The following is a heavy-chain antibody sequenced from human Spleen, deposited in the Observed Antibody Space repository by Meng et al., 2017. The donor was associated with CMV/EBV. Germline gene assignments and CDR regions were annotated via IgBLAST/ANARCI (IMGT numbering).Heavy chain of an antibody. CDR1: GASMNRNNW. CDR3: TRESYDTSGYYVHFDL. D-gene: IGHD3-22*01. Sequence: SETLSLTCAVSGASMNRNNWWSWVRQPPGKGLEWIGEIYHLGSTNYNPSLKGRVTISVDKSKNQFSLKLSSVTAADTAVYYCTRESYDTSGYYVHFDLWGRGTLVTVSS. V-gene: IGHV4-4*02. CDR2: IYHLGST. J-gene: IGHJ2*01.